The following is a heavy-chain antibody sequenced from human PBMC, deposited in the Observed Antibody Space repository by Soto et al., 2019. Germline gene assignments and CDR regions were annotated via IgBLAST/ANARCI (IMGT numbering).Heavy chain of an antibody. Sequence: QVQLVQSGAEVKKPGSSVKVSCKASGGTFSSYAISWVRQAPGQGLEWMGGIIPIFGTANYAQKFQGRFTITANESTTPAYMGLSSLNPEDTAVFYCARDVREMATTYRLHYWGQGTLVTFSS. D-gene: IGHD5-12*01. CDR2: IIPIFGTA. CDR3: ARDVREMATTYRLHY. CDR1: GGTFSSYA. V-gene: IGHV1-69*01. J-gene: IGHJ4*02.